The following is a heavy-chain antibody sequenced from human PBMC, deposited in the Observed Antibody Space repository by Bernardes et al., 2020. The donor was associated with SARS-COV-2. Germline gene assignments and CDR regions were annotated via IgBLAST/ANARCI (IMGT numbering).Heavy chain of an antibody. CDR1: GFTFNNYA. CDR2: VSGGGANS. V-gene: IGHV3-23*01. CDR3: VKDGNVGHRPIDL. D-gene: IGHD1-1*01. J-gene: IGHJ2*01. Sequence: GGSLRLSCAAAGFTFNNYAMNWVRQAPGKGLEWVSSVSGGGANSYYADSVKGRFTISRDNSKNTLYLQMSSLRAEDTAFYYCVKDGNVGHRPIDL.